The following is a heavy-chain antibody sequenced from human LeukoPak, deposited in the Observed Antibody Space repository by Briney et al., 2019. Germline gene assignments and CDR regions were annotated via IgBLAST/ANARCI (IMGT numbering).Heavy chain of an antibody. Sequence: GASVKVSCKTSGYIFNTYGISWVRQAPGQGLEWMAWIRDKNDNTKYAQKFQGRVTLTTDTSTSTAYMELRGLTSDDMAVYYCVRDSAYSPDYWGQGSLVTVSP. V-gene: IGHV1-18*03. D-gene: IGHD5-12*01. J-gene: IGHJ4*02. CDR1: GYIFNTYG. CDR2: IRDKNDNT. CDR3: VRDSAYSPDY.